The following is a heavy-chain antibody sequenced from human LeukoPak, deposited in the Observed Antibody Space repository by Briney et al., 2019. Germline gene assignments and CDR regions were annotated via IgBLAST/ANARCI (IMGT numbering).Heavy chain of an antibody. CDR1: GGTFSSYA. V-gene: IGHV1-69*01. J-gene: IGHJ4*02. CDR2: IIPIFGTA. CDR3: ARWEWELGLIDY. D-gene: IGHD1-26*01. Sequence: SVKVSCKASGGTFSSYAISWVRQAPGQGLEWMGGIIPIFGTANYAQKFQGRVTITADESTSTAFMELSSLRSEDTAVYYCARWEWELGLIDYWGQGTLVTVSS.